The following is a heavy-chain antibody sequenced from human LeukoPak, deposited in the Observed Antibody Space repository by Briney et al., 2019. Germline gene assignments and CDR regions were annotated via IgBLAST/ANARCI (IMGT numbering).Heavy chain of an antibody. CDR2: LNSDGSST. CDR3: ARGNWRGGSGSYSLDY. J-gene: IGHJ4*02. D-gene: IGHD3-10*01. V-gene: IGHV3-74*01. Sequence: GGSLRLSCAASGFTFSSYSMNWVRQAPGKGLVWVSRLNSDGSSTSYADSVEGRFTISRDNAKNTLYLQMNSLRVEDTAVYYCARGNWRGGSGSYSLDYWGQGTLVTVSS. CDR1: GFTFSSYS.